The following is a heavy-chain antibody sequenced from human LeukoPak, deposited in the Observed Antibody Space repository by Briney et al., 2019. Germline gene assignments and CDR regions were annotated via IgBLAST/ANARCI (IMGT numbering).Heavy chain of an antibody. Sequence: SETLSLTCVVSGVSISSYYWSWIRQPPGKGLEWIGYIYYSGSTNYNPSLKSRVTIPVDTFKNQFSLKLSSVTAADTAVYYCARIAAAARFVDYWGQGTLVTVSS. V-gene: IGHV4-59*01. CDR2: IYYSGST. J-gene: IGHJ4*02. CDR3: ARIAAAARFVDY. D-gene: IGHD6-13*01. CDR1: GVSISSYY.